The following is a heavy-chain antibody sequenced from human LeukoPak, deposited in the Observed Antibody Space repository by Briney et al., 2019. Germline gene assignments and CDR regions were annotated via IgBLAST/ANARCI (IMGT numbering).Heavy chain of an antibody. D-gene: IGHD3-22*01. CDR2: FDPEDGET. CDR3: ATVGDYDSSGYYYESAY. J-gene: IGHJ4*02. Sequence: ASVKVSCKVSGYTLTELSMHWVRQAPGKGLEWMGGFDPEDGETIYAQKFQGRVTMTEDTSTDTAYMELSSLRSEATAVYYCATVGDYDSSGYYYESAYWGQGTLVTVSS. V-gene: IGHV1-24*01. CDR1: GYTLTELS.